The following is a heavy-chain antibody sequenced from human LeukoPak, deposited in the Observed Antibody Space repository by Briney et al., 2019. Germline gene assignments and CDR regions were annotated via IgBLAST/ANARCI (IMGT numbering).Heavy chain of an antibody. CDR3: AREFGGGYGGFDY. CDR2: IWYDGSNK. Sequence: GGSLRLSCAASGFTFSSYGMHWVRQAPGKGLEWVAVIWYDGSNKYYADSVKGRFTISRDNSKNTLYLQMNSLGAEDTAVYYCAREFGGGYGGFDYWGQGTLVTVSS. J-gene: IGHJ4*02. D-gene: IGHD3-16*01. V-gene: IGHV3-33*01. CDR1: GFTFSSYG.